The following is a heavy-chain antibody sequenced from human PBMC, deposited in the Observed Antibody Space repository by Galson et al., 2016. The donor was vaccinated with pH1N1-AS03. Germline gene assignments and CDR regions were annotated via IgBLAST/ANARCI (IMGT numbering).Heavy chain of an antibody. V-gene: IGHV5-51*04. CDR2: IYPDDSET. J-gene: IGHJ4*02. D-gene: IGHD6-13*01. CDR1: GFKFTTYW. Sequence: QSGAEVKKPGEALKISCKGSGFKFTTYWIGWVRQMPGKGLEWVGIIYPDDSETRYTPSFQGPVTVSADNPINPAYLQWSSLKASDTARYSCVRGYGHPDYWGQGTLVTVSS. CDR3: VRGYGHPDY.